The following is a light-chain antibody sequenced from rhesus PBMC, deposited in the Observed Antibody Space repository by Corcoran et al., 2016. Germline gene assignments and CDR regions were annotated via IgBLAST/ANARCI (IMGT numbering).Light chain of an antibody. V-gene: IGKV1-74*01. CDR3: QHIYGTPYS. CDR2: KAS. Sequence: DIQMTQSPSSLSASVGDRVIITGRTSEKVNNYLNWYQQKPGKAPKLLIYKASPLQGGVPSRFSGSGSGTDYTFTLSSLQSEVVATCSCQHIYGTPYSFGQGTKVEI. J-gene: IGKJ2*01. CDR1: EKVNNY.